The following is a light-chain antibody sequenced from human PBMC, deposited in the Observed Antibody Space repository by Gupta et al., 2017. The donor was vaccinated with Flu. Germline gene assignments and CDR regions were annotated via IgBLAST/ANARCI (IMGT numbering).Light chain of an antibody. V-gene: IGLV1-51*01. CDR3: DTWDNTLSAVV. CDR1: SSNIGINY. Sequence: QSVLTQPPSVSAAPGQKVTFSCSGSSSNIGINYVSWYQQLPGTAPKLLIYDNDKRPSGIPDRFSGSKSGTSATLGITGLQTGDEADYYCDTWDNTLSAVVFGGGTKLAVL. CDR2: DND. J-gene: IGLJ2*01.